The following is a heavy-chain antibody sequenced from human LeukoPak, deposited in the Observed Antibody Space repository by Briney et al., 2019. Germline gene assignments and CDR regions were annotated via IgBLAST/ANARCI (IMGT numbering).Heavy chain of an antibody. CDR2: IHNSRGT. V-gene: IGHV4-59*12. CDR1: GGSISSYY. J-gene: IGHJ4*02. Sequence: SETLSLTCTVSGGSISSYYWTWIRQPPGKGLEWIGYIHNSRGTYYDPSLTSRVTMSIDTSQNQFSLNLRSVTAADTAVYYCATTSGTSGVDSWGQGTLVTV. CDR3: ATTSGTSGVDS.